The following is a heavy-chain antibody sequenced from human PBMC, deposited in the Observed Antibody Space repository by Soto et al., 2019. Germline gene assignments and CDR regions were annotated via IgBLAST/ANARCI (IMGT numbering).Heavy chain of an antibody. D-gene: IGHD2-2*01. CDR2: ISYDGSNK. V-gene: IGHV3-30-3*01. CDR1: GFTFGSYA. CDR3: AREHCSTTSCYSYWFDP. Sequence: GGSLRLSCAASGFTFGSYAMHWVRQAPGKGLEWVAVISYDGSNKYYADSVKGRITISRDNSKNTLYLQMNSLRAEDTSVYYCAREHCSTTSCYSYWFDPWGQGALVTVSS. J-gene: IGHJ5*02.